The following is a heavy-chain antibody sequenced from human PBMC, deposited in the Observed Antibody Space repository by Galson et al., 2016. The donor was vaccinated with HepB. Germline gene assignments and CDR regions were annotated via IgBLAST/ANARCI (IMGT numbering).Heavy chain of an antibody. CDR1: GFTFSTYS. V-gene: IGHV3-30*04. CDR2: VSYDGRGA. D-gene: IGHD2-2*01. Sequence: SLRLSCAASGFTFSTYSMHWVRQTPGKGLEWVAVVSYDGRGAFYADSVKGRFTGSRDNSKNTLHLQMNSLRPEDTAIYYCARDADYCRTSSCFSSTWAFNRFDPWGQGTLVTVSS. CDR3: ARDADYCRTSSCFSSTWAFNRFDP. J-gene: IGHJ5*02.